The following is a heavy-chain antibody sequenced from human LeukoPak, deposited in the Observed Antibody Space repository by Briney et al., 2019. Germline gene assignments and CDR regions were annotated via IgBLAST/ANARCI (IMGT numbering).Heavy chain of an antibody. J-gene: IGHJ4*02. CDR3: AKSFFFSDYPDY. Sequence: GSLRLSCAASGFTFSSYGMHWVRQAPGKGLEWVAVISYDGSNKYYADSVKGRFTISRDNSKNTLYLQMNSLRAEDTAVYYCAKSFFFSDYPDYWGQGTLVTVSS. CDR1: GFTFSSYG. CDR2: ISYDGSNK. V-gene: IGHV3-30*18. D-gene: IGHD2/OR15-2a*01.